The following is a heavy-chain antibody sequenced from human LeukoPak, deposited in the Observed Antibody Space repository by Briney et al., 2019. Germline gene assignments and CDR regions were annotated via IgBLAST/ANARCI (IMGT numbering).Heavy chain of an antibody. D-gene: IGHD3-22*01. CDR3: AREMPITMIVVGAFDI. Sequence: GGSLRLSCAASGFTVSSNYMSWVRQAPGKGLEWVSVIYSGGSTYYADSVKGRFTISRDNSKNTLYLQMNSLRAEDTAVYYCAREMPITMIVVGAFDIWGQGTMVTVSS. CDR2: IYSGGST. V-gene: IGHV3-66*01. J-gene: IGHJ3*02. CDR1: GFTVSSNY.